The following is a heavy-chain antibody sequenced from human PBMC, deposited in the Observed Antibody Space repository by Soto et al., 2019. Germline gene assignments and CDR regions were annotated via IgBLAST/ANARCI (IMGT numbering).Heavy chain of an antibody. CDR1: GFTFSSYA. J-gene: IGHJ3*02. V-gene: IGHV3-64*01. CDR2: ISSNGGST. CDR3: AREEYYDSSGYRREAAFDI. Sequence: EVQLVESGGGLVQPGGSLRLSCAASGFTFSSYAMHWVRQAPGKGLEYVSAISSNGGSTYYANSVKGRFTISRDNSKNTLYLQMGSLRAEDMAVYYCAREEYYDSSGYRREAAFDIWGQGTMVTVSS. D-gene: IGHD3-22*01.